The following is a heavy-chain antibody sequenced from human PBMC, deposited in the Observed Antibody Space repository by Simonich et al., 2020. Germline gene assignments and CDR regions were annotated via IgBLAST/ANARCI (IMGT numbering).Heavy chain of an antibody. D-gene: IGHD6-13*01. CDR1: GFTFSSYS. V-gene: IGHV3-21*01. Sequence: EVQLVESGGGLVKPGGSLRLSCAASGFTFSSYSMNWVRQAPGKGRGWASTISSSNSYIYYADSVKGRFTISRDNAKNSLYLQMNSLRAEDTAVYYCARDAAGDYWGQGTLVTVSS. CDR3: ARDAAGDY. CDR2: ISSSNSYI. J-gene: IGHJ4*02.